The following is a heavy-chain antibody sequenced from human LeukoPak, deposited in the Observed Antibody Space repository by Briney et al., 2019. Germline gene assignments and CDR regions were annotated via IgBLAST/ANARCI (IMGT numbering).Heavy chain of an antibody. CDR3: AELGITMIGGV. CDR2: INAGNGNT. D-gene: IGHD3-10*02. V-gene: IGHV1-3*03. J-gene: IGHJ6*04. CDR1: GYTFTSYA. Sequence: GASVKVSCKASGYTFTSYAMHWVRQAPGQRLEWMGWINAGNGNTKYSQEFQGRVTITRDTSASTAYMELNSLRAEDTAVYYCAELGITMIGGVWGKGTTVTISS.